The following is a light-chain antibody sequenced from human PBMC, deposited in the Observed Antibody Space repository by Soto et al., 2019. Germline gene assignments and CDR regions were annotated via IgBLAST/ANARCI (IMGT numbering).Light chain of an antibody. CDR2: DAS. Sequence: DIQMTHSVSTLSASLGDRVTITCRASQSISRWLAWYQQKPGKPPKLLIYDASNLQSGVPSRFSGSGSGTEFTLTISGLQPDDFAIYYCQQYNTYARRTFGQGNK. J-gene: IGKJ1*01. V-gene: IGKV1-5*01. CDR1: QSISRW. CDR3: QQYNTYARRT.